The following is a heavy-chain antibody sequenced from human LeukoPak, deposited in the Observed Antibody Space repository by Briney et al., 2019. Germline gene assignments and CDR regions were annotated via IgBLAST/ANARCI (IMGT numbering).Heavy chain of an antibody. CDR3: ARDWGNRNWFDP. CDR1: GGTFSSYA. D-gene: IGHD3-16*01. Sequence: ASVKVSCKASGGTFSSYAINWVRQAPGQGLEWMGIINPSGGSTSYAQKFQGRVTMTRDTSTSTVYMELSSLRSEDTAVYYCARDWGNRNWFDPWGQGTLVTVSS. J-gene: IGHJ5*02. CDR2: INPSGGST. V-gene: IGHV1-46*01.